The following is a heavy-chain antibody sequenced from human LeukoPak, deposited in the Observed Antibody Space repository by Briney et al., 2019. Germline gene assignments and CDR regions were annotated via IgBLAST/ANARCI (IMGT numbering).Heavy chain of an antibody. Sequence: ASVKVSFKASGYTFTNYDITWVRQAPGQGLEWMGWISTYNGNTNSAQRVQGRVTMTTDTSTNTAYMELRSLRSDDTAVYYCRAGTGGGFDFWGQGTMVTVSS. D-gene: IGHD4-23*01. CDR1: GYTFTNYD. J-gene: IGHJ3*01. CDR3: RAGTGGGFDF. V-gene: IGHV1-18*01. CDR2: ISTYNGNT.